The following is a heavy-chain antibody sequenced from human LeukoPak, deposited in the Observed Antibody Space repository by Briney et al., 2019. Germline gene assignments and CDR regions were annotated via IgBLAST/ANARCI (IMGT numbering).Heavy chain of an antibody. Sequence: GTSLRLSCAASGFTFSSYGMHWVRQAPGKGLEWVAVISYDGSNKFYADSVKGRFAISRDNSKNTLYLQMNSLRGEDTAVYYCAKDLGVQWRLPYYSDYWGQGTLVTVSS. D-gene: IGHD3-3*01. V-gene: IGHV3-30*18. CDR3: AKDLGVQWRLPYYSDY. CDR1: GFTFSSYG. J-gene: IGHJ4*02. CDR2: ISYDGSNK.